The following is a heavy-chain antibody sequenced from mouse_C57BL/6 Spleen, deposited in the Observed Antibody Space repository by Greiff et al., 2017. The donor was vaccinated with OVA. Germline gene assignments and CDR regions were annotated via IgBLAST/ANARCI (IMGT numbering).Heavy chain of an antibody. CDR3: ARRGLGDGFDY. CDR1: GYAFSSSW. Sequence: VQLQQSGPELVKPGASVKISCKASGYAFSSSWMNWVKQRPGKGLEWIGRIYPGDGDTNYNGKFKGKATLTADKSSSTAYMQLSSLTSEDSAVYFCARRGLGDGFDYWGQGTTLTVSS. V-gene: IGHV1-82*01. D-gene: IGHD2-10*02. J-gene: IGHJ2*01. CDR2: IYPGDGDT.